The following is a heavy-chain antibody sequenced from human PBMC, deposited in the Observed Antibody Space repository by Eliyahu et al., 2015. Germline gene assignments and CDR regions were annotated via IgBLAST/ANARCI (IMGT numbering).Heavy chain of an antibody. CDR3: AKVGLLDSYYFDH. V-gene: IGHV3-23*01. D-gene: IGHD2-15*01. Sequence: EVQLLESGGGLVQPGGSLSLSCAASGFXFSSNAMRVVPQGPGEGVGWVSAISASGATTYYADSVQGRFTISRDNSKNTLSLQMNSLRAEDTAVYYCAKVGLLDSYYFDHWGQGTLVTVSS. J-gene: IGHJ4*02. CDR2: ISASGATT. CDR1: GFXFSSNA.